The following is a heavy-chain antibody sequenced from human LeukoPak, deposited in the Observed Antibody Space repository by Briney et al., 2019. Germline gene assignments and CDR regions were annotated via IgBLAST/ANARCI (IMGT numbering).Heavy chain of an antibody. J-gene: IGHJ4*02. V-gene: IGHV3-53*04. Sequence: GGSLRLSCAASGFTASSNYMSWVRQAPGKGLEWVSVIYSDDRTYYADSVKGRFTISRHTSKKTLYLQMNSLRAEDTAVYYCARVIYDFWSGHYTVPDYWGQGTLVTVSS. CDR3: ARVIYDFWSGHYTVPDY. CDR1: GFTASSNY. CDR2: IYSDDRT. D-gene: IGHD3-3*01.